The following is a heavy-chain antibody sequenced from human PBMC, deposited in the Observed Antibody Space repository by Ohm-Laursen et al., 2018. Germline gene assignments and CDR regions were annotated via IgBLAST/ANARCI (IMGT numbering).Heavy chain of an antibody. Sequence: SLRLSCAASGFTFSNYWMHWVRQAPGKGLVWVSHITSDGTGTSYADSVRGRFTISRDNAKNSLYLQMNSLRAEDTALYYCTKAYGVRVEAAIASFDFWGQGTLVTVSS. CDR2: ITSDGTGT. CDR3: TKAYGVRVEAAIASFDF. J-gene: IGHJ4*02. V-gene: IGHV3-74*01. D-gene: IGHD2-15*01. CDR1: GFTFSNYW.